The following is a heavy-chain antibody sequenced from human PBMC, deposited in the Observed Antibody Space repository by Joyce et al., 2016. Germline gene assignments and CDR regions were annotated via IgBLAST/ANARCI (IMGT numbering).Heavy chain of an antibody. CDR2: ISSTGST. Sequence: QVHLQESGPGLVKPSETLSLTCTVSGDSVTSLFWNWIRQPPGKGLEWVAHISSTGSTKYNPSLKSRATISLDAPRNQFSLKLTSVTDADTAIYYCARDGGYYFDYWGQGTLVAVSS. V-gene: IGHV4-59*02. CDR1: GDSVTSLF. D-gene: IGHD3-16*01. CDR3: ARDGGYYFDY. J-gene: IGHJ4*02.